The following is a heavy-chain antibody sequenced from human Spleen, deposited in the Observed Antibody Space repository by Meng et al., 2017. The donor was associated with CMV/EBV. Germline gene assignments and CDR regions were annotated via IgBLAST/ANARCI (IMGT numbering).Heavy chain of an antibody. Sequence: GESLKISFAASGFTFSSFWMAWVRQAPGKGLEWVGNIKQDESKIQYVGSVKGRFTITRDNAKNSLFLQMNSLRAEDTAVYYCARSMLEVNRYYYGMDVWGEGTPVTVSS. CDR2: IKQDESKI. J-gene: IGHJ6*04. CDR1: GFTFSSFW. D-gene: IGHD1-1*01. V-gene: IGHV3-7*01. CDR3: ARSMLEVNRYYYGMDV.